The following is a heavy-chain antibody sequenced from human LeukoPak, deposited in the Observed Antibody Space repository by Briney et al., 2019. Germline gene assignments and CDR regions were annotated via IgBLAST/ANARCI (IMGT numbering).Heavy chain of an antibody. V-gene: IGHV4-34*01. CDR3: ARDAYYDFWSGYIGGYYYYMDV. CDR2: INHSGST. J-gene: IGHJ6*03. D-gene: IGHD3-3*01. CDR1: GGSFSGYY. Sequence: SETLSLTCAVYGGSFSGYYWSWIRQPPGKGLEWIGEINHSGSTNYNPSLKSRVTISVDTSKNQFSLKLSSVTAADTAVYYCARDAYYDFWSGYIGGYYYYMDVWGKGTTVTVSS.